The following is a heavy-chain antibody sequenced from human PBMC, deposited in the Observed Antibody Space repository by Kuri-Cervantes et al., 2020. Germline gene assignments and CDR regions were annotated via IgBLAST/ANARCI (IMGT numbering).Heavy chain of an antibody. CDR3: ARGDSSAFFDY. D-gene: IGHD3-10*01. Sequence: SETLSLTCTASGGPISSYYWSWIRQPPGKGLEWIGYMYYSGSTNYNPSLKSRVTISVDTSKNQFSLKLSSVTAADKAVYYCARGDSSAFFDYWGQGTLVTVSS. J-gene: IGHJ4*02. CDR1: GGPISSYY. V-gene: IGHV4-59*12. CDR2: MYYSGST.